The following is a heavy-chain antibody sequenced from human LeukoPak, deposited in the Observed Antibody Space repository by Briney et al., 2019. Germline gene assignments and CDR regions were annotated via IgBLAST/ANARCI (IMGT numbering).Heavy chain of an antibody. J-gene: IGHJ4*02. CDR3: ARHAASGGSGVDY. CDR1: GFTFSGSA. V-gene: IGHV3-73*01. D-gene: IGHD3-10*01. CDR2: IRDKANSYAT. Sequence: GGSLRLSCAASGFTFSGSAMHWVRQTSGKGLEWVGRIRDKANSYATAYAASVKGRFTISRDDSKNTAYLQMNSLKSEDTAVYYCARHAASGGSGVDYWGQGTLVSVSS.